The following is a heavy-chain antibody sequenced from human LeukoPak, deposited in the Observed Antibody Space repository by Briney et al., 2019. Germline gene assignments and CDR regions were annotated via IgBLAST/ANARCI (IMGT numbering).Heavy chain of an antibody. J-gene: IGHJ4*02. CDR2: ISGSGGST. Sequence: GGSLRLSCAASGFTFSSYAMSWVRQAPGKGLGWVSAISGSGGSTYYADSVKGRFTISRDNSKNTLYLQMNSLRAEDTAVYYCAKASAAVSLIYYFDYWGQGTLVTVSS. CDR1: GFTFSSYA. V-gene: IGHV3-23*01. D-gene: IGHD2-15*01. CDR3: AKASAAVSLIYYFDY.